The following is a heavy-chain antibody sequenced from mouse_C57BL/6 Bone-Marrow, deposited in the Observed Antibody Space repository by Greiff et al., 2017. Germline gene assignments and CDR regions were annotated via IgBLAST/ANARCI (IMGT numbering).Heavy chain of an antibody. Sequence: QVQLQQPGAELVKPGASVKLSCKASGYTFTSYWMQWVKQRPGQGLEWIGEIDPSDSYTNYNQKFKGKATLTVDTSSSPAYMQLSSLTSEDSAVYYCASDGYYVAMDYWGQGTSVTVSS. CDR1: GYTFTSYW. CDR3: ASDGYYVAMDY. J-gene: IGHJ4*01. CDR2: IDPSDSYT. V-gene: IGHV1-50*01. D-gene: IGHD2-3*01.